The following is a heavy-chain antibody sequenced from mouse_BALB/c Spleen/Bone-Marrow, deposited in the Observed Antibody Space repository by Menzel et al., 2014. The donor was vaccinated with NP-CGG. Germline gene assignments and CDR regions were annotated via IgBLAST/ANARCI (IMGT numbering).Heavy chain of an antibody. D-gene: IGHD2-4*01. V-gene: IGHV1-22*01. CDR2: INPYIGGT. J-gene: IGHJ1*01. Sequence: EVQLQQSGPELVKPGASVKMSCKPSGYTFTEYNMHWVKQSHGKSLEWIGGINPYIGGTNYNQKFKGKATLTVDKSSSTVYMDLRSLTSDDSAVYYCARSGDYDDWYFDVWGAGTTVTVSS. CDR3: ARSGDYDDWYFDV. CDR1: GYTFTEYN.